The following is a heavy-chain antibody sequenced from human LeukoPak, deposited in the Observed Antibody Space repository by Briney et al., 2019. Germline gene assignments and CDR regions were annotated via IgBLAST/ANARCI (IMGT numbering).Heavy chain of an antibody. CDR2: IYTTGST. CDR3: ARENPGYSSSWYPSLYYYYYYMDV. CDR1: GGSRTNYY. V-gene: IGHV4-4*07. J-gene: IGHJ6*03. D-gene: IGHD6-13*01. Sequence: SETLSLTCTVSGGSRTNYYWSWIRQPAGKGLEWIGRIYTTGSTNYNPSLKSRVTISVDTSKNQFSLKLSSVTAADTAVYYCARENPGYSSSWYPSLYYYYYYMDVWGKGTTVTISS.